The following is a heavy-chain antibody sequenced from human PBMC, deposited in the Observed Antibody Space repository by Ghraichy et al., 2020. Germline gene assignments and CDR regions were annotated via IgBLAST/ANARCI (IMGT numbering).Heavy chain of an antibody. CDR2: TYYRSRWYN. J-gene: IGHJ4*02. V-gene: IGHV6-1*01. CDR1: GDSVSSNTVA. Sequence: SQTLSLTCAISGDSVSSNTVAWNWIRQSPSRGLEWLGRTYYRSRWYNDYALSVKSRITINPDISKNQFSLQLNSVTPEDTGLYFCTRAVTTNPFDYWGQGTLVTVSP. D-gene: IGHD1-1*01. CDR3: TRAVTTNPFDY.